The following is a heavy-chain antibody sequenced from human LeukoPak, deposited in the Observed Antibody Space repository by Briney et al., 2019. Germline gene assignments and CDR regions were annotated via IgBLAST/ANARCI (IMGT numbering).Heavy chain of an antibody. CDR1: GGTFSSYA. D-gene: IGHD6-13*01. Sequence: ASVKVSCKASGGTFSSYAISWVRQAPGQGLEWMGGIIPIFGTANYAQKFQGGVTITTDESTSTAYMELSSLRSEDTAVYYCARGTQQQLYWFDPWGQGTLVTVSS. V-gene: IGHV1-69*05. CDR3: ARGTQQQLYWFDP. CDR2: IIPIFGTA. J-gene: IGHJ5*02.